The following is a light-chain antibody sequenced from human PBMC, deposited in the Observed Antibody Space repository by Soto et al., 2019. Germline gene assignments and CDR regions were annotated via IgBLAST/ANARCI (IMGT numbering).Light chain of an antibody. CDR1: QSISTF. J-gene: IGKJ1*01. CDR2: GSS. Sequence: DIQMTQSPSSLSASVGDRVTITCRASQSISTFLNWYVQKPGKAPKPLIYGSSSLQSGVPSRFSGSGSGTDFTLTISSLQAEDIATYYCQQSYSSVWTFGQGTKVDNK. V-gene: IGKV1-39*01. CDR3: QQSYSSVWT.